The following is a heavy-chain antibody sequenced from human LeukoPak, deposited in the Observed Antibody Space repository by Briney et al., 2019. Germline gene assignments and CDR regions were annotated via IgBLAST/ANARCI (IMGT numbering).Heavy chain of an antibody. J-gene: IGHJ4*02. CDR1: GYTFTGYY. CDR2: INPNSGGT. Sequence: ASVKVSCKASGYTFTGYYMHWVRQAPGQGLEWMGWINPNSGGTNYAQKFQGRVTMTRDTSISTAYMELSRLRSDDTAVYYCARDSQVWFGDPWFDYWGQGTLVTVSS. CDR3: ARDSQVWFGDPWFDY. V-gene: IGHV1-2*02. D-gene: IGHD3-10*01.